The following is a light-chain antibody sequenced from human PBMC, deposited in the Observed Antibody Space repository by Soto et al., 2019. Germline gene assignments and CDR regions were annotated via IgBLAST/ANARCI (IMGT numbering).Light chain of an antibody. CDR3: NSYTDRNTFYV. CDR1: SRDVGGYKY. J-gene: IGLJ1*01. Sequence: QSALAQPACVSGSPGQSMTISCTGTSRDVGGYKYVSWYQQHPGKAPKLMVYEVSNRPSGVANRFSGSKSGNTASLTISGLQAEDEADYYCNSYTDRNTFYVFGTGTKVTVL. CDR2: EVS. V-gene: IGLV2-14*01.